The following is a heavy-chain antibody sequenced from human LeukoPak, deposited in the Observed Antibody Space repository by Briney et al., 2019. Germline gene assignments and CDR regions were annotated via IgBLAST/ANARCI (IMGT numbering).Heavy chain of an antibody. CDR2: ISRTSYSI. CDR3: AKDLAVYSSSPNWFDP. Sequence: PGGSLRPSWEGSGFTSGAYAMSWVRQAPGKGRDWVSAISRTSYSIYYADAVRGRFTVSRDNARSVVYLQMNSLRAEDTAVYYCAKDLAVYSSSPNWFDPWGQGTLVTVSS. D-gene: IGHD6-13*01. CDR1: GFTSGAYA. J-gene: IGHJ5*02. V-gene: IGHV3-21*04.